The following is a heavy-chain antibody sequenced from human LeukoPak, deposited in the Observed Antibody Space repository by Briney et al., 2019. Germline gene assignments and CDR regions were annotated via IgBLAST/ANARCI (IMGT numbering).Heavy chain of an antibody. CDR3: AIAAAGTGSWFDP. CDR1: GYTFTSYA. V-gene: IGHV1-3*01. D-gene: IGHD6-13*01. CDR2: INAGNGNT. J-gene: IGHJ5*02. Sequence: ASVKVSCKASGYTFTSYAMHWVRQAPGQRLEWMGWINAGNGNTKYSQKFQGRVTITRDTSASTAYMELSSLRSEDTAVYYCAIAAAGTGSWFDPWGQGTLVTVSS.